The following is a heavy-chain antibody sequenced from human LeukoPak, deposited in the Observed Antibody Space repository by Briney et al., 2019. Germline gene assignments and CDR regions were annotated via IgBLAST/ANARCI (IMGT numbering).Heavy chain of an antibody. J-gene: IGHJ4*02. CDR1: GGSISSGGYY. D-gene: IGHD6-19*01. Sequence: TSETLSLTCTVSGGSISSGGYYWSWIRQHPGKGLEWIGEINHSGSTTYNPSLKSRVTISIDTSKNQFSLKVTSVTAADTAVYYCASSGWYRGYWGQGTLVTVSS. V-gene: IGHV4-39*07. CDR2: INHSGST. CDR3: ASSGWYRGY.